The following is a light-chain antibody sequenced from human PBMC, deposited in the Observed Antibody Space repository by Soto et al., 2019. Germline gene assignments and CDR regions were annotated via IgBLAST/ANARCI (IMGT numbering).Light chain of an antibody. Sequence: QSALTQPASVSGSPGQSITISCTGTSGGVGTYKLVSWYQHHPGKVPRLMIYEGTKRPSGVSDRFSGSKSGNTASLTISGLQAEDEADYYCCSYAGSSTFVVFGGGTKLTVL. CDR1: SGGVGTYKL. CDR2: EGT. V-gene: IGLV2-23*03. CDR3: CSYAGSSTFVV. J-gene: IGLJ2*01.